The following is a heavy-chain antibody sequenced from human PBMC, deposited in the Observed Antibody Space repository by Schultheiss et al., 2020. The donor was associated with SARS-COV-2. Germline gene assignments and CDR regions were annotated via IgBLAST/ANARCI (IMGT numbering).Heavy chain of an antibody. J-gene: IGHJ4*02. CDR1: GGSFSGYY. V-gene: IGHV4-34*01. D-gene: IGHD6-6*01. CDR2: INHSGST. CDR3: ATYSTVEYSGFY. Sequence: SETLSLTCAVYGGSFSGYYWSWIRQPPGKGLEWIGEINHSGSTNYNPSLKSRVTISVDTSKNQFSLKLSSVTAADTAVYYCATYSTVEYSGFYWGQGTLVTVSS.